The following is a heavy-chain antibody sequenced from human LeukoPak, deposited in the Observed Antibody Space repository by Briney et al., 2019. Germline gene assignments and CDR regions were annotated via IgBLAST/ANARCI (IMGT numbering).Heavy chain of an antibody. Sequence: ASVKLSCKASGYTFTSYSISWVRQAPGQGLEWMGWISAYNGNTNYAQKLQGRVTMTTDTSTSTAYMELRSLRTDDTAVYYCAKGGQITGSTDDAFDIWGQGTMVTVSS. V-gene: IGHV1-18*01. CDR1: GYTFTSYS. CDR2: ISAYNGNT. D-gene: IGHD1-7*01. J-gene: IGHJ3*02. CDR3: AKGGQITGSTDDAFDI.